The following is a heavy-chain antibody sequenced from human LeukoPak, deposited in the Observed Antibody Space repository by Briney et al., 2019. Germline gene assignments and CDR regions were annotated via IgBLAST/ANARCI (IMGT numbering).Heavy chain of an antibody. D-gene: IGHD3-3*01. CDR1: GVTFSSSW. CDR2: IRQDGSQK. J-gene: IGHJ5*02. Sequence: GGSLRLSCAASGVTFSSSWMSWVCQAPGKGPEWVANIRQDGSQKYYVDSVKGRFTISRDNAKNSMYLQMNSLRAEDTAVYYCAREARISIFGVVFDPWGQGTLVTVSS. V-gene: IGHV3-7*01. CDR3: AREARISIFGVVFDP.